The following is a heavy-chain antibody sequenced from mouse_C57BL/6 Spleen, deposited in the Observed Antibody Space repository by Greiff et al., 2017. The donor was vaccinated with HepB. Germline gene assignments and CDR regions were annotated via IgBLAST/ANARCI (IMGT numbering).Heavy chain of an antibody. CDR2: IDPENGDT. CDR1: GFNIKDDY. CDR3: TYIYDGYSLFAY. J-gene: IGHJ3*01. Sequence: EVQLQQSGAELVRPGASVKLSCTASGFNIKDDYMHWVKQRPEQGLEWIGWIDPENGDTEYASKFQGKATITADTSSNTAYLQLSSLTSEDTAVYYCTYIYDGYSLFAYWGQGTLVTVSA. D-gene: IGHD2-3*01. V-gene: IGHV14-4*01.